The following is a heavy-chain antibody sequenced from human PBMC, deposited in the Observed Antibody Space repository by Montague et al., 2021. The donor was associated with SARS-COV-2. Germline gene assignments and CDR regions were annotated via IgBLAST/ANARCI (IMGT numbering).Heavy chain of an antibody. CDR3: ARLRDGVVPSPILGVGPFYSYYYMDV. V-gene: IGHV4-34*01. D-gene: IGHD3-10*01. CDR2: INHGGST. CDR1: GSSFSGYY. Sequence: SETLSLTCAVHGSSFSGYYWNWIRQSPEKGLEWIGEINHGGSTKFSPSLKGRLTISTDTSKNQFSLKLTSVTAADTAVYYCARLRDGVVPSPILGVGPFYSYYYMDVWGRGTPVTVSS. J-gene: IGHJ6*03.